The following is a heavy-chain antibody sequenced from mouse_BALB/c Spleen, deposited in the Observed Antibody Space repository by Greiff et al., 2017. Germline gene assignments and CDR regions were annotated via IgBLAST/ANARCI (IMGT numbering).Heavy chain of an antibody. CDR3: AREDDYEGMDY. V-gene: IGHV14-3*02. D-gene: IGHD2-4*01. Sequence: EVQVVESGAELVKPGASVKLSCTASGFNIKDTYMHWVKQRPEQGLEWIGRIDPANGNTKYDPKFQGKATITADTSSNTAYLQLSSLTSEDTAVYYCAREDDYEGMDYWGQGTSVTVSS. J-gene: IGHJ4*01. CDR2: IDPANGNT. CDR1: GFNIKDTY.